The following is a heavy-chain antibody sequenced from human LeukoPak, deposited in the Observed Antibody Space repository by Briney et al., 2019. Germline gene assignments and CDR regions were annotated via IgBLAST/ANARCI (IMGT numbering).Heavy chain of an antibody. V-gene: IGHV3-66*01. CDR3: ARLCRDGYLWYFDY. D-gene: IGHD5-24*01. Sequence: PGGSLRLSCAASGFTVSSNYMSWVRQAPGKGLEWVSVIYSGGSTYYADPVKGRFTISRDNSKNTLYLQMNSLRAEDTAVYYCARLCRDGYLWYFDYWGQGTLVTVSS. CDR2: IYSGGST. J-gene: IGHJ4*02. CDR1: GFTVSSNY.